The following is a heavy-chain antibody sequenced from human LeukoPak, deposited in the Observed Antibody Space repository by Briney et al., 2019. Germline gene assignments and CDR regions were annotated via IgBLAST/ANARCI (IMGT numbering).Heavy chain of an antibody. J-gene: IGHJ6*02. CDR3: AKDYSSSSGWYRYYYYYYGMDV. Sequence: GGSLRISCAASGFMFDDYAMHWVRQAPGKGLEWVSLISGDGGSTYYADSVKGRFTISRDNSKNSLYLQMNSLRTEDTALYYCAKDYSSSSGWYRYYYYYYGMDVWGQGTTVTVSS. CDR1: GFMFDDYA. CDR2: ISGDGGST. V-gene: IGHV3-43*02. D-gene: IGHD6-19*01.